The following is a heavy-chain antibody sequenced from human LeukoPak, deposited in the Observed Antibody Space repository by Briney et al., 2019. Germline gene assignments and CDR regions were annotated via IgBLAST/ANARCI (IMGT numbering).Heavy chain of an antibody. CDR1: GYSISSGYY. Sequence: SETLSLTCTVSGYSISSGYYWGWIRQPPGKGLEWIGRIYHSGSTYYNPSLKSRVPISVDTSKNQFSLKLSSVTAADTAVYYCARDSRYYCDSSGYYYWGQGTLVTVSS. CDR3: ARDSRYYCDSSGYYY. CDR2: IYHSGST. D-gene: IGHD3-22*01. J-gene: IGHJ4*02. V-gene: IGHV4-38-2*02.